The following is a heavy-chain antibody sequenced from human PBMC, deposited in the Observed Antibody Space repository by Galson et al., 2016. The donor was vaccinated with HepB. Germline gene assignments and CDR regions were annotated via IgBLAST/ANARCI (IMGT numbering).Heavy chain of an antibody. J-gene: IGHJ6*02. CDR1: GFSFSSHG. V-gene: IGHV3-7*03. CDR2: IKAGGRDRDK. Sequence: SLRLSCAGSGFSFSSHGMAWVRQAPGKGLEWVANIKAGGRDRDKYYVDSVRGRFSISRDDGENSLSLRMDSLRTEDTAVYYCARDRLGGAAQLLSAGLDVWGQGTMVTVSS. D-gene: IGHD4-23*01. CDR3: ARDRLGGAAQLLSAGLDV.